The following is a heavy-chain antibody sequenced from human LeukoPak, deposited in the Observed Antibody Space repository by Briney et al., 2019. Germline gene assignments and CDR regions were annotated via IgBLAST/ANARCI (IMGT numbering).Heavy chain of an antibody. V-gene: IGHV1-69*05. CDR2: IIPIFGTA. D-gene: IGHD2-2*01. CDR3: ARWGYCGSTSCYGYFDY. J-gene: IGHJ4*02. CDR1: GGTFSSYA. Sequence: SVKVSCKASGGTFSSYAISWVRQAPGQGLEWMGRIIPIFGTANYAQKFQGRVTITTDESTSTAYMELSSLRSEDTAVYYCARWGYCGSTSCYGYFDYWGQGTLVTVSS.